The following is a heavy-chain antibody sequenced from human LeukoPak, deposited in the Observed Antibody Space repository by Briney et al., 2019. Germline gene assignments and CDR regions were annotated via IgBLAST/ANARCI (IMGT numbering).Heavy chain of an antibody. Sequence: SETLSLTCAVYGGSFSGYYWSWIRQPPGKGLEWIGEINHCGSTNYNPSLKSRVTISVDTSKNQFSLKLSSVTAADTAVYYCARGRYYWGSGSYYYFDYWGQGTLVTVSS. V-gene: IGHV4-34*01. CDR3: ARGRYYWGSGSYYYFDY. CDR2: INHCGST. CDR1: GGSFSGYY. D-gene: IGHD3-10*01. J-gene: IGHJ4*02.